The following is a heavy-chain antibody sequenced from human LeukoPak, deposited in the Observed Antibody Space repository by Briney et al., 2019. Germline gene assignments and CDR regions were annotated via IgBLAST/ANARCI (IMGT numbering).Heavy chain of an antibody. CDR1: GFTFSSYS. V-gene: IGHV3-21*01. Sequence: NPGWSLRLSCAASGFTFSSYSMNWVRQAPGKGLEWVSSISSSSSYIYYADSVKGRFTISRDNAKNSLYLQMNSLRAEDTAVYYCARGGIAAAGAYFDYWGQGTLVTVSS. CDR3: ARGGIAAAGAYFDY. CDR2: ISSSSSYI. J-gene: IGHJ4*02. D-gene: IGHD6-13*01.